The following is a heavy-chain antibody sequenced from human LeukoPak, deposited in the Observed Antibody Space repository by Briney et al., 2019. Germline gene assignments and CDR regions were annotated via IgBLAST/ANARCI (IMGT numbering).Heavy chain of an antibody. J-gene: IGHJ3*02. D-gene: IGHD3-9*01. CDR1: GFTFSSYA. V-gene: IGHV3-23*01. CDR2: ISGSGGST. CDR3: AKAEFELRYLDWSFGAFDI. Sequence: PGGSLRLSCAASGFTFSSYAMSWVRQAPGKGLEWVSAISGSGGSTYYADSVKGRFTISRDNSKNTLYLQMNSLRAEDTAVYYCAKAEFELRYLDWSFGAFDIWGQGTMVTVSS.